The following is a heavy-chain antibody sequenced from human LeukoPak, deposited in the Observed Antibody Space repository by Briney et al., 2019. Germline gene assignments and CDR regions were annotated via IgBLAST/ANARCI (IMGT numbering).Heavy chain of an antibody. CDR2: ISYSGST. CDR1: GGSFSSGGYY. J-gene: IGHJ4*02. CDR3: VRDSGSYYFDY. Sequence: TQTLSLTCTVSGGSFSSGGYYWSWIRQHPGKGLEWIGYISYSGSTYYNPSLKSRVTISVDTSKNQFSLKLSSVTAADTAVYYCVRDSGSYYFDYWGQGTLVTVSS. V-gene: IGHV4-31*03. D-gene: IGHD1-26*01.